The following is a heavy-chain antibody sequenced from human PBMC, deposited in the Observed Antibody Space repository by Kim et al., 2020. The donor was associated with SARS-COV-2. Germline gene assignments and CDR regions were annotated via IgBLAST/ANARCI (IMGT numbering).Heavy chain of an antibody. CDR3: ARETSPRDFWSGYHYRPDAFDI. CDR1: GGTFSSYA. V-gene: IGHV1-69*13. CDR2: IIPIFGTA. J-gene: IGHJ3*02. Sequence: SVKVSCKASGGTFSSYAISWVRQAPGQGLEWMGGIIPIFGTANYAQKFQGRVTITADESTSTAYMELSSLRSEDTAVYYCARETSPRDFWSGYHYRPDAFDIWGQGTMVTVSS. D-gene: IGHD3-3*01.